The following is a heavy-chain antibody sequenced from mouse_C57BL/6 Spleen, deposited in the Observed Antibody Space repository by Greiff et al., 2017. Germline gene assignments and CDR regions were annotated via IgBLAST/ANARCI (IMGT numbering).Heavy chain of an antibody. CDR2: INPNNGGT. D-gene: IGHD4-1*01. V-gene: IGHV1-26*01. CDR1: GYTFTDYY. Sequence: VQLQQSGPELVKPGASVKISCKASGYTFTDYYMNWVKQSHGKSLEWIGDINPNNGGTSYNQKFKGKATLTVDQSSSTAYMELRSLTSEDSAVYYCAITGAFAYWGQGTLVTVSA. J-gene: IGHJ3*01. CDR3: AITGAFAY.